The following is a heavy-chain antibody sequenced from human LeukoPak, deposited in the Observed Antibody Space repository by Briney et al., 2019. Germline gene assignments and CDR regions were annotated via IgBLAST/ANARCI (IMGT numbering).Heavy chain of an antibody. Sequence: GGSLRLSCAASGFTFSSYRMSWVRQAPGKGLEWVANIKQDGSEKYYVDSVKGRFTISRDNAKNSLYLQMNSLRAEDTAVYYCARGDTAMVLLDYWGQGTLVTVSS. CDR1: GFTFSSYR. CDR2: IKQDGSEK. D-gene: IGHD5-18*01. J-gene: IGHJ4*02. CDR3: ARGDTAMVLLDY. V-gene: IGHV3-7*01.